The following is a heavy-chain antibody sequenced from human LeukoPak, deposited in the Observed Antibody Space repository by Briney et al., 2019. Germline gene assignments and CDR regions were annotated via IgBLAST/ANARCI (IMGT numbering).Heavy chain of an antibody. D-gene: IGHD4-17*01. CDR2: IYYSGST. CDR3: ARGLGTVTFFDY. V-gene: IGHV4-59*01. J-gene: IGHJ4*02. Sequence: SETLSLTCTVSGGSISSYYWSWIRQPPGKGLEWIGYIYYSGSTNYNPSLKSRVTISVDTSKNQFSLKLSSVTAADTAVFYCARGLGTVTFFDYWGQGTLVTVSS. CDR1: GGSISSYY.